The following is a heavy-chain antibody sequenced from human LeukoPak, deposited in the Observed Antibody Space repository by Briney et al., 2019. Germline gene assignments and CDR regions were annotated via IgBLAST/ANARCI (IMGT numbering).Heavy chain of an antibody. CDR1: GFTFSSYG. CDR2: ISYDGSNK. V-gene: IGHV3-30*18. Sequence: GASLRLPCAASGFTFSSYGMHWVRQAPGKGLEWVAVISYDGSNKYYADSVKGRFTISRDNSKNTLYLQMNSLRAEDTAVYYCAKELYSYGEGSFDIWGQGTMVTVSS. CDR3: AKELYSYGEGSFDI. J-gene: IGHJ3*02. D-gene: IGHD5-18*01.